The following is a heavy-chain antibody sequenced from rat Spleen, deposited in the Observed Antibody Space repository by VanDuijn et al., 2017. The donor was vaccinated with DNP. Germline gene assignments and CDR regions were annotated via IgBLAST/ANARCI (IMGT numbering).Heavy chain of an antibody. CDR3: ATTFPYKDYFDY. Sequence: EVQLVESGGGLVQPGRSLKLSCAASGFTFSFYNMAWVRQAPKKGLEWVATIIYDGTRTYYRDSVKGRFTISRDNVKSILYLQMDSLRSEDTATYYCATTFPYKDYFDYWGQGVMVTVSS. CDR2: IIYDGTRT. CDR1: GFTFSFYN. D-gene: IGHD1-1*01. V-gene: IGHV5-7*01. J-gene: IGHJ2*01.